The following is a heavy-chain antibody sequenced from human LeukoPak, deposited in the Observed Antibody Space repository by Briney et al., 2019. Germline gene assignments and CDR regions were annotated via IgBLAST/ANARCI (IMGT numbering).Heavy chain of an antibody. CDR1: GFTFSSYG. J-gene: IGHJ6*03. CDR2: IRYDGSNK. Sequence: GGSLRLSCAASGFTFSSYGMHWVRQAPGKGLEWVAFIRYDGSNKYYADSVKGRFTISRDNSKNTLYLQVNSLRPEDTALYYCAKVSGYEAQYYYYYMDVWGKGTTVTISS. CDR3: AKVSGYEAQYYYYYMDV. V-gene: IGHV3-30*02. D-gene: IGHD5-12*01.